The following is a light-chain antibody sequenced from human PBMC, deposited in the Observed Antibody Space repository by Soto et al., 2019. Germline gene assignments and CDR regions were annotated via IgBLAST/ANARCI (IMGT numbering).Light chain of an antibody. Sequence: ILFTQSPSTLSASVGDRVTITCRASQGIRSALGWYQQKPGKVPKLLIYAASTLQSGVPSRFSGSGFGTDFTLTINSLQPEDFATYYCLLDYAYFWAFGQGTKV. CDR2: AAS. V-gene: IGKV1-6*01. CDR1: QGIRSA. CDR3: LLDYAYFWA. J-gene: IGKJ1*01.